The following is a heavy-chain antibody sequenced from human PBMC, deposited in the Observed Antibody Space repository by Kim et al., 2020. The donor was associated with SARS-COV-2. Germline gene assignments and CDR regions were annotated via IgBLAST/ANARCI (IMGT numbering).Heavy chain of an antibody. D-gene: IGHD3-16*01. V-gene: IGHV4-59*01. CDR3: AREKVGGWFDP. Sequence: NYNPSLKSRVTISVDTSKNQFSLKLSSVTAADTAVYYCAREKVGGWFDPWGQGTLVTVSS. J-gene: IGHJ5*02.